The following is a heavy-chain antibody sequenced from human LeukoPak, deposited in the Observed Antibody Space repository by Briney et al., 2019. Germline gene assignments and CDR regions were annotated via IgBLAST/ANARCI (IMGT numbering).Heavy chain of an antibody. J-gene: IGHJ4*02. CDR2: ISAYNGNT. D-gene: IGHD4-17*01. CDR3: ARGQTGSDYGDPDPLGY. V-gene: IGHV1-18*01. CDR1: GYTFTSYG. Sequence: ASVKVSCKTFGYTFTSYGITWVRQAPGQGLEWMGWISAYNGNTNYAQKFQGRVTMITDASTGTAYMELRSLRSDDTAVYYCARGQTGSDYGDPDPLGYWGQGTLVTVSS.